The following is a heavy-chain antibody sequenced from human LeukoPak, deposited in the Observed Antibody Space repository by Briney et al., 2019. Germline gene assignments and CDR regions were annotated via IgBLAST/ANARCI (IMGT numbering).Heavy chain of an antibody. D-gene: IGHD5-24*01. CDR3: ARASKPWLQLT. CDR1: GFTFSNYW. V-gene: IGHV3-7*05. CDR2: IKEHGSEK. Sequence: GGSLRLSCAASGFTFSNYWMIWVRQAQGKGLEWVGNIKEHGSEKRYADSVRGRFTISRDNAQTSIHLQMNSLRAEDTAVYYCARASKPWLQLTWGEGTLVTVSS. J-gene: IGHJ5*02.